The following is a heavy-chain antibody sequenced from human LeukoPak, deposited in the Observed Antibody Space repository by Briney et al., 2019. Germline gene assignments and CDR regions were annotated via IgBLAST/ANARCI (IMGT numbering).Heavy chain of an antibody. CDR3: ARDLGRGSSRGYFDY. CDR1: GGSFSGYY. D-gene: IGHD3-10*01. J-gene: IGHJ4*02. Sequence: PSETLSLTCAVYGGSFSGYYWSWIRQPPGKGLEWIGEINHSGSTNYNPSLKSRVTISVDTSKNQFSLKLSSVTAADTAVYYCARDLGRGSSRGYFDYWGQGTLVTVSS. CDR2: INHSGST. V-gene: IGHV4-34*01.